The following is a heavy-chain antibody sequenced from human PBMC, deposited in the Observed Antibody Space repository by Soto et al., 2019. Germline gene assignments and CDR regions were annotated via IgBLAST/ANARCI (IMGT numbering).Heavy chain of an antibody. CDR3: AKEQSSGWPTHDAFDI. D-gene: IGHD6-19*01. CDR1: GFTFSSYA. J-gene: IGHJ3*02. V-gene: IGHV3-23*01. Sequence: QPGGSLRLSCAASGFTFSSYAMSWVRQAPGKGLEWVSAISGSGGSTYYADSVKGRFTISRDNSKNTLYLQMNSLRAEDTAVYYCAKEQSSGWPTHDAFDIWGQGTMVTVSS. CDR2: ISGSGGST.